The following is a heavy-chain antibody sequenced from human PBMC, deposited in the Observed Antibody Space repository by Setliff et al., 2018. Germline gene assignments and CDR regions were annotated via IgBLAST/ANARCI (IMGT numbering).Heavy chain of an antibody. CDR3: ARTCSGSGCYAGLES. CDR1: GFTFSTYR. Sequence: PGGSLILSCAASGFTFSTYRMHWVRQAPGKGLEWVAVILDDGVKKYHADSVKGRFTISRDNSKNTLYLQMNSLRPEDTAVYYCARTCSGSGCYAGLESWGQGTPVTVSS. CDR2: ILDDGVKK. J-gene: IGHJ4*02. V-gene: IGHV3-30*03. D-gene: IGHD2-15*01.